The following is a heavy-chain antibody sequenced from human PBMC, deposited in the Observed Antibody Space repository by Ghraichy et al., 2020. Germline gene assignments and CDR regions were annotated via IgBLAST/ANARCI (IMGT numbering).Heavy chain of an antibody. V-gene: IGHV4-59*01. J-gene: IGHJ2*01. CDR1: GGSISSYY. CDR3: TRGAPHSAYWYFDL. Sequence: SETLSLTCTVSGGSISSYYWTWIRQLPGKGLEWIGYISYSGRTNYNPSLKSRVTMSVDTSKNQISLKLSSVTAADTAVYYCTRGAPHSAYWYFDLWGRGTLVTVSS. CDR2: ISYSGRT. D-gene: IGHD3-10*01.